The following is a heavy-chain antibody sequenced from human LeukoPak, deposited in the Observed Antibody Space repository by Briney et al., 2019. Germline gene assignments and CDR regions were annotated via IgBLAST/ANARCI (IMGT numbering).Heavy chain of an antibody. V-gene: IGHV3-23*01. CDR3: AKGRSSSTTYDAFDI. CDR2: ISGSGGST. J-gene: IGHJ3*02. CDR1: EFTFSSYA. Sequence: PGGSLRLSCAASEFTFSSYAMSWVRQAPGKGLEWVSAISGSGGSTYYADSVKGRFTISRDNSKNTLYLQMNSLRAEDTAVYYCAKGRSSSTTYDAFDIWGQGTMVTVSS. D-gene: IGHD6-13*01.